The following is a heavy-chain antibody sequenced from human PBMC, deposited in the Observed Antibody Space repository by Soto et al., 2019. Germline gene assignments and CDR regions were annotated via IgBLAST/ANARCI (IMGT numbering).Heavy chain of an antibody. CDR3: AKAVLGELLDYFDY. Sequence: QVQLVESGGGVVQPGRSLRLSCAASGFTFSSYGMHWVRQAPGKGLEWLAVISYDGSNKYYADSVKGRFTISRDNSKNTLYLQMNSLRAEDTAVYYCAKAVLGELLDYFDYWGQGTLVTVSS. CDR1: GFTFSSYG. V-gene: IGHV3-30*18. D-gene: IGHD1-26*01. J-gene: IGHJ4*02. CDR2: ISYDGSNK.